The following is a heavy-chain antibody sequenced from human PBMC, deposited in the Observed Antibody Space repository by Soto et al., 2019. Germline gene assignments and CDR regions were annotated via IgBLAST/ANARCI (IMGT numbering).Heavy chain of an antibody. Sequence: EVQLVDSGGGLVQPGGSLRLSCAASGFTFSSYWIHWVRQAPGEGLVWVSRIKGDGITTNYADSVKGRFTISRDYAKNAVLLQMNSLRAEDTAVDYWARGALGAYDLDYWGQGTLVTVSS. CDR2: IKGDGITT. CDR3: ARGALGAYDLDY. J-gene: IGHJ4*02. V-gene: IGHV3-74*01. D-gene: IGHD1-26*01. CDR1: GFTFSSYW.